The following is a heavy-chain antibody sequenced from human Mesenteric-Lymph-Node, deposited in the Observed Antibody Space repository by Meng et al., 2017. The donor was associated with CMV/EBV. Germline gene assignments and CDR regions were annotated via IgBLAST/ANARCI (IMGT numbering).Heavy chain of an antibody. J-gene: IGHJ5*02. D-gene: IGHD6-13*01. CDR1: GGTSSSYT. V-gene: IGHV1-69*02. Sequence: QVQLVQSGAEVKKPGSSVKVSCKASGGTSSSYTISWVRQAPGQGLEWMGRIIPILGIANYAQKFQGRVTITADKSTSTAYMALSSLRSEDTAVYYCAGGIAAAGSRWFDPWGQGTLVTVSS. CDR2: IIPILGIA. CDR3: AGGIAAAGSRWFDP.